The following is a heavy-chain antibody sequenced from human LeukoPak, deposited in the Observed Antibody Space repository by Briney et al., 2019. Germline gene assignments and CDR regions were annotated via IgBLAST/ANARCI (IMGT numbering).Heavy chain of an antibody. V-gene: IGHV3-53*01. CDR2: IYSGGGGIT. CDR1: VFTIFSY. J-gene: IGHJ4*02. Sequence: GGSLRLSCAASVFTIFSYMNWVRQAPGKGLEWVSVIYSGGGGITYYADSVKGRFTISRDNSKNTLYLQMNSLRAEDTAVYYSARGGNCDLYYFDYWGQGTLVTVSS. CDR3: ARGGNCDLYYFDY. D-gene: IGHD1-1*01.